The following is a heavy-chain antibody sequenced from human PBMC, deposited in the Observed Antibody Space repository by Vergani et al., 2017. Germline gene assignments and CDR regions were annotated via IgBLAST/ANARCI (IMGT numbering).Heavy chain of an antibody. CDR1: GYTFTAYY. J-gene: IGHJ4*02. CDR3: ASEPPLTGLFDY. D-gene: IGHD3-9*01. Sequence: QVQLVQSGAEVAKPGASVKISCKASGYTFTAYYIHWVRQAPEQGLEWVGVISPDGFSTFYAQKFQGRVTITRDTSTSTVYVEVTSLRSDDTAVYYCASEPPLTGLFDYWGQGTLVTGSS. CDR2: ISPDGFST. V-gene: IGHV1-46*03.